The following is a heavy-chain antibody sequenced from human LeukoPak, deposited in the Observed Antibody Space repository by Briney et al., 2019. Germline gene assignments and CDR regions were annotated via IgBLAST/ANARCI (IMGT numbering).Heavy chain of an antibody. CDR1: GGSISSYY. Sequence: PSETLSLTCTVSGGSISSYYWSWIRQPPGKGLEWIGYIYYSGSTNYNPSLKSRVTISVDTSKNQFSLKLSSVTAADTAVYYCARHYVEQWLVHPYYYYGMDVWGQGTTVTVSS. CDR2: IYYSGST. D-gene: IGHD6-19*01. V-gene: IGHV4-59*08. J-gene: IGHJ6*02. CDR3: ARHYVEQWLVHPYYYYGMDV.